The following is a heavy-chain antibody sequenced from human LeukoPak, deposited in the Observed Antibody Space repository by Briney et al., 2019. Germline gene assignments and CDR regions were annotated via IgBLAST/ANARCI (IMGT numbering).Heavy chain of an antibody. CDR2: ISSSSSYT. CDR1: GFTFSDYY. J-gene: IGHJ4*02. Sequence: GGSLRLSCAASGFTFSDYYMSWIRQAPGKGLEWVSYISSSSSYTNYADSVKGRFTISRDNAKNSLYLQMNSLRAEDTAVYYCARHLNIRRWLVYFDYWGQGTLVTVSS. V-gene: IGHV3-11*06. D-gene: IGHD3-9*01. CDR3: ARHLNIRRWLVYFDY.